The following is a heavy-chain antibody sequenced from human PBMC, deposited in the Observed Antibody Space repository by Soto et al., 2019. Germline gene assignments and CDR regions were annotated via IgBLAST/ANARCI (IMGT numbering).Heavy chain of an antibody. CDR1: GGSISSSSYY. V-gene: IGHV4-39*02. D-gene: IGHD2-15*01. J-gene: IGHJ6*02. CDR2: IYYSGST. CDR3: ARDRGYDAHDYYYNAMDV. Sequence: SETLSLTCTVSGGSISSSSYYWGWIRQPPGKGLEWIGSIYYSGSTYYNPSLKSRVTISVDTSKNQFSLKLSSVTAADTAVYYCARDRGYDAHDYYYNAMDVWGQGTTVT.